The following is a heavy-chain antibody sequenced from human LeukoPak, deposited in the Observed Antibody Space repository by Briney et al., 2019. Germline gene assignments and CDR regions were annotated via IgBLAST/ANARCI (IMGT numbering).Heavy chain of an antibody. CDR2: ISHDGSNK. J-gene: IGHJ3*01. V-gene: IGHV3-30*03. CDR1: GFTFSSYG. CDR3: ARLLGPKHIAMATGAFDV. Sequence: GRSLRLSCAASGFTFSSYGMHWVRQAPGKGLEWVALISHDGSNKYYADSVKGRFTMSRDNSKNTLYMQMNTLRPEDTAVYYCARLLGPKHIAMATGAFDVWGQGTLVTVSS. D-gene: IGHD5-18*01.